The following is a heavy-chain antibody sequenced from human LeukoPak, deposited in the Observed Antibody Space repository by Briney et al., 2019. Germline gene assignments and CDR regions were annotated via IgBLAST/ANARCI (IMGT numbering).Heavy chain of an antibody. CDR2: IYSSGST. CDR3: AGSTVTTYQDAFDI. V-gene: IGHV4-38-2*01. J-gene: IGHJ3*02. Sequence: KPSETLSLTCAVSGYSISSGYYWGWIRQPPGKGLEWIGRIYSSGSTNYNPSLKSRVTMSVDTSKNQFSLKLSSVTAADTAVYYCAGSTVTTYQDAFDIWGQGTMVTVSS. D-gene: IGHD4-17*01. CDR1: GYSISSGYY.